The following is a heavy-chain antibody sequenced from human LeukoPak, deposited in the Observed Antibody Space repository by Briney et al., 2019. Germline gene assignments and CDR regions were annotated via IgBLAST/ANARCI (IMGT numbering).Heavy chain of an antibody. CDR1: GFTFSSYW. D-gene: IGHD3-16*01. V-gene: IGHV3-74*01. CDR3: ARCGYDYVWGSYSPPDY. Sequence: GGSLRLSCAASGFTFSSYWMHWVRQAPGKGLVWVSRINSDGSSTSYADSVKGRFTISRDNAKNTLYLQMNSLRAEDTAVYYCARCGYDYVWGSYSPPDYWGQGTLVTVSS. J-gene: IGHJ4*02. CDR2: INSDGSST.